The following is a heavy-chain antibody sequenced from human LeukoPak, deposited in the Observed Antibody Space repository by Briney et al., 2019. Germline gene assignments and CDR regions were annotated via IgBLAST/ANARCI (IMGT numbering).Heavy chain of an antibody. CDR3: ARDHPHSYGSGVPDY. CDR1: GFTFSSYW. Sequence: GGSLRLSCAASGFTFSSYWMHWVRQAPGKGLVWVSRINTDGSSTSYADSVKGRFTISRDNAKNTLYLQMNSLRAEDTAVYYCARDHPHSYGSGVPDYWGQGTLVTASS. J-gene: IGHJ4*02. V-gene: IGHV3-74*01. D-gene: IGHD3-10*01. CDR2: INTDGSST.